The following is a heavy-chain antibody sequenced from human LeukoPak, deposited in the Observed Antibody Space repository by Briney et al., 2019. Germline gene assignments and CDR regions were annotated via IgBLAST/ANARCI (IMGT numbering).Heavy chain of an antibody. CDR2: IYYSWST. CDR3: ARMFRSSWYINWFDP. Sequence: PSETLSLTCTVSGGSISSYYWSWIRQPPGKGLEWIGNIYYSWSTNYNPSLKNRVTISVDTSKNQFSLKLNLVTAADTAMYYCARMFRSSWYINWFDPWGQGTLVTVSS. D-gene: IGHD6-13*01. V-gene: IGHV4-59*08. J-gene: IGHJ5*02. CDR1: GGSISSYY.